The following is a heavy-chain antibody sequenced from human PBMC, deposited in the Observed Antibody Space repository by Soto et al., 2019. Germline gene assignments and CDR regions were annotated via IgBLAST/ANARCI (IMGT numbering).Heavy chain of an antibody. CDR3: ARVGYSSGWSQFDY. CDR1: GGSISSGSYY. CDR2: IYYSGST. Sequence: SSETLSLTCTVSGGSISSGSYYWSWIRQPPGKGLEWIGYIYYSGSTNYNPSLKSRVTISVDTSKNQFSLKLSSVTAADTAVYYCARVGYSSGWSQFDYWGQGTLVTVSS. J-gene: IGHJ4*02. V-gene: IGHV4-61*01. D-gene: IGHD6-19*01.